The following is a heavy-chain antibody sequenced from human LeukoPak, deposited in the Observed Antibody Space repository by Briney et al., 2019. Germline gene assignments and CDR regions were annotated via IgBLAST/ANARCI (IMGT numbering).Heavy chain of an antibody. Sequence: GGSLRLSCTASGFTFGDYAMSWVRQAPGKGLEWVGFIRSKAYGGTTEYAASVKGRFTISRDDSKSIAYLQMNSLKTEDTAVYYCTRGDSVLRYFDWSPSPTFDYRGQGVLVTVSS. CDR3: TRGDSVLRYFDWSPSPTFDY. D-gene: IGHD3-9*01. V-gene: IGHV3-49*04. CDR2: IRSKAYGGTT. CDR1: GFTFGDYA. J-gene: IGHJ4*02.